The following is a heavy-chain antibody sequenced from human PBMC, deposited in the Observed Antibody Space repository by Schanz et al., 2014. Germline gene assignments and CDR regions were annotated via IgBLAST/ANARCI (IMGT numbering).Heavy chain of an antibody. CDR1: GYTFTTYY. V-gene: IGHV1-46*01. CDR2: INPSSGTT. CDR3: AKGRFGELSAFDI. D-gene: IGHD3-10*01. J-gene: IGHJ3*02. Sequence: QVQLVQSGAEVKKPGASVKVSCEASGYTFTTYYIHWVRQAPGQGLEWMGKINPSSGTTRIAQNFQGRLTVTRDTSTSTVNMELSSLRAEDTAVYYCAKGRFGELSAFDIWGQGTMVTVSS.